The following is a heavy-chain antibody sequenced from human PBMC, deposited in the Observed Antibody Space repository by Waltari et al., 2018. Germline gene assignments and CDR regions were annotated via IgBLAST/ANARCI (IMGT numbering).Heavy chain of an antibody. V-gene: IGHV3-48*03. D-gene: IGHD6-13*01. CDR1: GFTFSSYE. J-gene: IGHJ3*02. Sequence: EVQLVESGGGLVQPGGSLRLSCAASGFTFSSYEMNWVRQAPGKGLEWVSYISSSGSTIYYADSVKGRFTISRDNAKNSLYLQMNSLRAEDTAVYYCARGGEAAAGSAFDIWGQGTMVTVSS. CDR3: ARGGEAAAGSAFDI. CDR2: ISSSGSTI.